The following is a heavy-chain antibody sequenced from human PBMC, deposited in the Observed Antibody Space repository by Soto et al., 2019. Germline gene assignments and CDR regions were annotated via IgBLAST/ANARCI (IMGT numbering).Heavy chain of an antibody. CDR3: ARDPRGLSFGLGMDV. J-gene: IGHJ6*02. V-gene: IGHV4-31*03. D-gene: IGHD5-18*01. CDR2: LYYSGST. CDR1: GGSISRDAYY. Sequence: QVQLQESGPGLVETSQTLSLTCTVSGGSISRDAYYWSWIRQHPGKGLEWIGYLYYSGSTYYSPSLKSRVSISADTSKNQFSLKLTSVTAADTAVYYCARDPRGLSFGLGMDVWGQGTAVTVSS.